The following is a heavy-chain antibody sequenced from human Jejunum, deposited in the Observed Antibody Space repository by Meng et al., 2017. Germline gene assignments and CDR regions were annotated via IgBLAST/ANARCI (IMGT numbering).Heavy chain of an antibody. J-gene: IGHJ4*02. Sequence: SLKISCAASGFVFTTYAMTWVRQAPGKGLEWVSRIAGDGGKTYFADSVKGRFTISRDSSSNTLSLQMSSLRAEDSAIYYCAKAGDGGRELDYFDSWGQGTLVTVSS. D-gene: IGHD1-1*01. CDR2: IAGDGGKT. V-gene: IGHV3-23*01. CDR3: AKAGDGGRELDYFDS. CDR1: GFVFTTYA.